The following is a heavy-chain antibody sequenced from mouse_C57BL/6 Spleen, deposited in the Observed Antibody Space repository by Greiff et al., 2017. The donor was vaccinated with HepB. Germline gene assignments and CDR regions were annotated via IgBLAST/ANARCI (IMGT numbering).Heavy chain of an antibody. D-gene: IGHD1-1*01. V-gene: IGHV1-39*01. CDR2: INPNYGTT. CDR1: GYSFTDYN. J-gene: IGHJ1*03. Sequence: EVQLQESGPELVKPGASVKISCKASGYSFTDYNMNWMKQSNGKSLEWIGVINPNYGTTSYNQKFKGKATLTVDQSSSTAYMQLNSLTSEDSAVYYCASYGSSSYWYFDVWGTGTTVTVSS. CDR3: ASYGSSSYWYFDV.